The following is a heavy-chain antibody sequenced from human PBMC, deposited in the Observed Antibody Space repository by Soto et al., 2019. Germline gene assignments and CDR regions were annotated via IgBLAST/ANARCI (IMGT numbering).Heavy chain of an antibody. Sequence: QVQLVQSGAEVREPGASVKVSCKASGYSFTSLDINWVRQSTGQGLEWMGWMQPSSGRTGYAQKFQGRVTMTRDTSINTAYMELSSLTSDDTAFYYCARGVTAGVDYWGQVTLVTVSS. CDR2: MQPSSGRT. J-gene: IGHJ4*02. CDR3: ARGVTAGVDY. D-gene: IGHD1-26*01. CDR1: GYSFTSLD. V-gene: IGHV1-8*01.